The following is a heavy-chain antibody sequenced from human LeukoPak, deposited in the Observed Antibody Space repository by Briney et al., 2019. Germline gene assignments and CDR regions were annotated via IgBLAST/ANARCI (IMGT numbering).Heavy chain of an antibody. V-gene: IGHV1-8*01. CDR3: ARGLSYYGSGKSWFDP. J-gene: IGHJ5*02. CDR1: GYTFTSYD. Sequence: ASVKVSCKDSGYTFTSYDINWVRQATGQGLEWMGWMNPNSGNTGFAQKFQGRVSMTRNTSISTAYMELSSLRSEDTAVYYCARGLSYYGSGKSWFDPWGQGTLVTVSS. CDR2: MNPNSGNT. D-gene: IGHD3-10*01.